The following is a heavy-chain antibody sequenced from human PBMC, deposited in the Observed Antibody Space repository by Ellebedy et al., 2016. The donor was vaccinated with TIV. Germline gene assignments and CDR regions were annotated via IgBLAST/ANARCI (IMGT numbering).Heavy chain of an antibody. Sequence: GGSLRLXCAASGFTFSSYAMHWVRQAPGKGLEWVAAISYDGSNKYYADSVKGRFTISRDNSKNTLYLQMNSLRAEDTAVYYCARSGGWPQSADYWGQGTLVTVSS. D-gene: IGHD3-10*01. CDR2: ISYDGSNK. CDR3: ARSGGWPQSADY. J-gene: IGHJ4*02. V-gene: IGHV3-30-3*01. CDR1: GFTFSSYA.